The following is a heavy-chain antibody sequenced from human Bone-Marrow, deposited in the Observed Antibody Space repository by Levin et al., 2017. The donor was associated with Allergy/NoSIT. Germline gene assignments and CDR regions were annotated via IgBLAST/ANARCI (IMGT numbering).Heavy chain of an antibody. V-gene: IGHV3-30*18. D-gene: IGHD3-10*01. J-gene: IGHJ4*02. CDR2: ISYDGSNK. CDR1: GFTFSSYG. CDR3: AKEITMVRGADPRGADY. Sequence: GESLKISCAASGFTFSSYGMHWVRQAPGKGLEWVAVISYDGSNKYYADSVKGRFTISRDNSKNTLYLQMNSLRAEDTAVYYCAKEITMVRGADPRGADYWGQGTLVTVSS.